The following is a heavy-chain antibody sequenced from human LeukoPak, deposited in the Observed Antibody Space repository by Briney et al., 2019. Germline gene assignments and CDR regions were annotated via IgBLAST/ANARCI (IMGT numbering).Heavy chain of an antibody. CDR2: ISGRDSTT. D-gene: IGHD1-26*01. CDR3: ATSGGSYWS. J-gene: IGHJ5*02. Sequence: GGSLRLSCAASGFTFDNYGMHWVRQAPGKGLEWVSGISGRDSTTYYADSVKGRFTISRENSKNTLYLQMNSLRAEDTAVYYCATSGGSYWSWGQGTLVTVSS. V-gene: IGHV3-23*01. CDR1: GFTFDNYG.